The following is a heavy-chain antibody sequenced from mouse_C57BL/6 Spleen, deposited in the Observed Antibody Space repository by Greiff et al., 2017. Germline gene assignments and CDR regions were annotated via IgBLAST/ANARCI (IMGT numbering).Heavy chain of an antibody. CDR1: GYTFTSYW. Sequence: LQLQQPGAELVKPGASVKLSCKASGYTFTSYWMQWVKQRPGQGLEWIGEIDPSDSYTNYNQKFKGKATLTVDTSSSTAYMQLSSLTSEDSAVYYCARGDYYGSSPWFAYWGQGTLVTVSA. CDR2: IDPSDSYT. D-gene: IGHD1-1*01. V-gene: IGHV1-50*01. J-gene: IGHJ3*01. CDR3: ARGDYYGSSPWFAY.